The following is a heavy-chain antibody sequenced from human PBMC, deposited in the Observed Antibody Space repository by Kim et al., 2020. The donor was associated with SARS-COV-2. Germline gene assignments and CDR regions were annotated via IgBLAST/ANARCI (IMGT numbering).Heavy chain of an antibody. CDR2: ISSSGSTI. Sequence: GGSLRLSCAASGFTFSDYYMSWIRQAPGKGLEWVSYISSSGSTIYYADSVKGRFTISRDNAKNSLYLQMNSLRAEDTAVYYCARAVYDSSGYYFAPGVYYYYYYGMDVCGQGTTVTVSS. D-gene: IGHD3-22*01. CDR3: ARAVYDSSGYYFAPGVYYYYYYGMDV. J-gene: IGHJ6*02. V-gene: IGHV3-11*04. CDR1: GFTFSDYY.